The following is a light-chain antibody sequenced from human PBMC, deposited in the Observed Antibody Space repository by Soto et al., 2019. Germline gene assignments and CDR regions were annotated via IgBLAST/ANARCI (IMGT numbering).Light chain of an antibody. J-gene: IGKJ1*01. CDR2: GAS. Sequence: EIVMTQSPATLSVSPGERATLSCRASQSVSSNLAWYQQKPGQAPRLLIYGASTRATGIPASFSGSGSGIEFTLTISSLQSEDFAVYYCQQYNNWPPWTFGQGTKVEIK. CDR3: QQYNNWPPWT. V-gene: IGKV3-15*01. CDR1: QSVSSN.